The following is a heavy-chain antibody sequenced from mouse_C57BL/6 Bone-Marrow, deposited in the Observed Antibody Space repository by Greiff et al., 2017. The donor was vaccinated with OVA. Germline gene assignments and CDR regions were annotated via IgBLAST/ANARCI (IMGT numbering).Heavy chain of an antibody. CDR2: IDPSDSYT. CDR1: GYTFTSYW. CDR3: AREGYSSSYLAWCAY. J-gene: IGHJ3*01. D-gene: IGHD1-1*01. V-gene: IGHV1-50*01. Sequence: QVHVQQPGAELVKPGASVKLSCKASGYTFTSYWMQWVNQRPGQGLEWIGEIDPSDSYTNYNHKFKGKATLTVDTSSSTAYMQLSSLTSEDSAVYYCAREGYSSSYLAWCAYGGQGNLVTVSA.